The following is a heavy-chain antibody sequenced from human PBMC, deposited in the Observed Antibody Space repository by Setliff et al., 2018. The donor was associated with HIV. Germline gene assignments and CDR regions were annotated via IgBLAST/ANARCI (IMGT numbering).Heavy chain of an antibody. Sequence: PSETLSLTCTVSGGSITNYYWSWVRQPAGKGLEWIGRIYTSGSTGYYPSLKSRVTMSVDTSKNQLPLKLTSMTAADTAVYYCAIGPPPDFAYWGPGILVTVSS. CDR3: AIGPPPDFAY. CDR2: IYTSGST. CDR1: GGSITNYY. J-gene: IGHJ4*02. V-gene: IGHV4-4*07.